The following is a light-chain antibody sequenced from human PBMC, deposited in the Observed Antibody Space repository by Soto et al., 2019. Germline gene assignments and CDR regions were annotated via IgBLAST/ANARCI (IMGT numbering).Light chain of an antibody. V-gene: IGKV3-20*01. J-gene: IGKJ1*01. Sequence: EIVLTPYPGTLSLSHGERATLSCRASQTILSNLAWYQHKPVQAPRLLIYGASTGATGVPDRCSGSGSGTDFTLTISIQEHEFVVAYHCQHDSCPSWTFGQGTKVDIK. CDR3: QHDSCPSWT. CDR1: QTILSN. CDR2: GAS.